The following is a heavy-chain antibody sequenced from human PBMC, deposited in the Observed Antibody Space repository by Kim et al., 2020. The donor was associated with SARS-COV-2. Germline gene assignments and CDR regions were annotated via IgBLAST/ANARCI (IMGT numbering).Heavy chain of an antibody. V-gene: IGHV3-23*01. CDR3: VKGLRYFDY. Sequence: GGTDYAEAVEGRFTISRDDSKNYLYLQMNSLRADDTAVYYCVKGLRYFDYWGQGSLVTVSS. CDR2: GGT. D-gene: IGHD3-10*01. J-gene: IGHJ4*02.